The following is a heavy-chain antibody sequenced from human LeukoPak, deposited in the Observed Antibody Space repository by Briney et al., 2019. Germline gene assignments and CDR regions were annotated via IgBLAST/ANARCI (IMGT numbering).Heavy chain of an antibody. CDR3: ARRLVGPTLFYFDY. D-gene: IGHD1-26*01. CDR2: IYYTGST. CDR1: GGSLSSSSFH. J-gene: IGHJ4*02. V-gene: IGHV4-39*01. Sequence: SGTLSLTCTVSGGSLSSSSFHWGWIRQPPGKGLEWIGTIYYTGSTYYNPSLKSRVTLSVDTSKNQFSLKLNSVTAADTALYYCARRLVGPTLFYFDYWGQGTLVTVSS.